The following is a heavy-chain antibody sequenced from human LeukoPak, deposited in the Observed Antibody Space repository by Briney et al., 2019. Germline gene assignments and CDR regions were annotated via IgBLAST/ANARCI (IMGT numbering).Heavy chain of an antibody. CDR2: ISSSSSYI. D-gene: IGHD5-24*01. CDR3: ARDSEGDGYNFDT. CDR1: GFTFSSYA. J-gene: IGHJ5*02. V-gene: IGHV3-21*01. Sequence: NPGGSLRLSCAASGFTFSSYAMSWVRQAPGKGLEWVSSISSSSSYIYYADSVKGRFTTSRDNAKNSLYLQMNSLRAEDTAVYYCARDSEGDGYNFDTWGRGTLVTVSS.